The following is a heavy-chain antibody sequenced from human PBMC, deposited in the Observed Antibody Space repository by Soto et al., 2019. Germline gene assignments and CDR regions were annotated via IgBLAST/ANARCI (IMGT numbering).Heavy chain of an antibody. CDR2: IKPDGSEK. V-gene: IGHV3-7*04. CDR1: GFTFNTYW. D-gene: IGHD3-22*01. Sequence: PGGSLRLSCAASGFTFNTYWMSWVRQAPGKGLEWVANIKPDGSEKWYVDSVKGRFTISRDNAKNSLYLQMNSLRAEDTAVYFCARGDYYDTSGHFSDAFDIWGQGTMVTVS. J-gene: IGHJ3*02. CDR3: ARGDYYDTSGHFSDAFDI.